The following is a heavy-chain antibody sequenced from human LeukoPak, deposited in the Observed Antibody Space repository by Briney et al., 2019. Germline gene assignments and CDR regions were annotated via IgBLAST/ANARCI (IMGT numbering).Heavy chain of an antibody. J-gene: IGHJ4*02. CDR2: IYYSGST. D-gene: IGHD3-22*01. CDR1: GGSISSYY. V-gene: IGHV4-59*01. Sequence: PSETLSLTCTVSGGSISSYYWSWIRQPPGKGLEWIGYIYYSGSTNYNPSLKSRVTISVDTSKNQFSLKLSSVTAADTAVYYCAREVSGYYQELFDYWGQGTLVTVSS. CDR3: AREVSGYYQELFDY.